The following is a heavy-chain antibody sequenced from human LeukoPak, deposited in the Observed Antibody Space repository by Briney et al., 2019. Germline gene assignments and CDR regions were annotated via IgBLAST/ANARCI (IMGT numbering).Heavy chain of an antibody. CDR2: IYYSGST. Sequence: SETLSLTCAVYGGSFSGYYWSWIRQPPGKRLEWIGYIYYSGSTNYNPSLKSRVTISVDTSKKQFSLKVSSVTAADTAVYYCARTGNWDFFDSWGHGTLVTVSS. CDR3: ARTGNWDFFDS. D-gene: IGHD1-1*01. CDR1: GGSFSGYY. V-gene: IGHV4-59*01. J-gene: IGHJ4*01.